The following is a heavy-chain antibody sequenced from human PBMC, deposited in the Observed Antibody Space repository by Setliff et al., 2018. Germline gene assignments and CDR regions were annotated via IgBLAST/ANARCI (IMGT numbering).Heavy chain of an antibody. Sequence: SETLSLTCTVSGHSISSGYYWGWIRQPPGKGLEWIGSIYHSGSTYYNPSLKSRLTISRDTSKNQVSRKLNSVTATDTAVYYCAREQWLDPPGYYYMDVWAKGTTVTVSS. CDR3: AREQWLDPPGYYYMDV. V-gene: IGHV4-38-2*02. D-gene: IGHD6-19*01. CDR1: GHSISSGYY. J-gene: IGHJ6*03. CDR2: IYHSGST.